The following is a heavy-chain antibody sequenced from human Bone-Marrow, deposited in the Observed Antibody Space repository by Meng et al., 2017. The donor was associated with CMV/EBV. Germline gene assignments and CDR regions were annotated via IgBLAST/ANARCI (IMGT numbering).Heavy chain of an antibody. CDR3: AHRPSGYSSSWFDY. CDR2: IYWDDDK. V-gene: IGHV2-5*02. CDR1: GFSLSTSGVG. Sequence: QSISKEAVPTLVTPTQTLPLTCIVSGFSLSTSGVGVGWIRQPPGKALEWLALIYWDDDKRYSPSLKSRLTITKDTSKNQVVLTMTNMDPVDTATYYCAHRPSGYSSSWFDYWGQGTLVTVSS. D-gene: IGHD6-13*01. J-gene: IGHJ4*02.